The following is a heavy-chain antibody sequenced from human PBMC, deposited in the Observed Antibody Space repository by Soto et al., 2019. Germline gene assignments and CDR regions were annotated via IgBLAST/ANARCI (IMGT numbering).Heavy chain of an antibody. V-gene: IGHV4-39*02. D-gene: IGHD1-7*01. CDR2: IYYSGST. CDR1: GGSISSSSYY. Sequence: SETLSLTCTVSGGSISSSSYYWGWIRQPPGKGLEWIGSIYYSGSTYYNPSLKSRVTISVDTSKNQFSLKLSSVTAADTAVYYCAREGKTGTRSWGQGTLVTVSS. J-gene: IGHJ5*02. CDR3: AREGKTGTRS.